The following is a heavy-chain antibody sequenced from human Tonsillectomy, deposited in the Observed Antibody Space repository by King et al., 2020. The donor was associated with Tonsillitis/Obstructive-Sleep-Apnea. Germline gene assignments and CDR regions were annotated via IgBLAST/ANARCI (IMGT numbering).Heavy chain of an antibody. Sequence: HVQLVQSGGGVVQPGRSLRLSCAASGFTFSSYAMHWVRQGPGKGMEWAAVISYDGSDKYYADSVKGRLTISRDNSKNTLFLQMNSLRAEDTAVYYCARAHYFDSSGYPYYYHGVDVWGQGTTVTVSS. CDR1: GFTFSSYA. J-gene: IGHJ6*02. CDR2: ISYDGSDK. D-gene: IGHD3-22*01. V-gene: IGHV3-30*04. CDR3: ARAHYFDSSGYPYYYHGVDV.